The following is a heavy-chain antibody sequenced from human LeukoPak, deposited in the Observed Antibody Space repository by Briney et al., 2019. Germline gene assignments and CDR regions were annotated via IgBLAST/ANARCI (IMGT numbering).Heavy chain of an antibody. Sequence: PGGSLRLSCAASGFTFSSYNMNWVRQAPGKGLEWVAFIRYDGSLKYYADSVKGRFTISRDNSKNTLYLQMNSLRPEDTAVYYCATGESSTSCPWDWGQGTMVTVSS. J-gene: IGHJ3*01. D-gene: IGHD2-2*01. CDR2: IRYDGSLK. CDR1: GFTFSSYN. V-gene: IGHV3-30*02. CDR3: ATGESSTSCPWD.